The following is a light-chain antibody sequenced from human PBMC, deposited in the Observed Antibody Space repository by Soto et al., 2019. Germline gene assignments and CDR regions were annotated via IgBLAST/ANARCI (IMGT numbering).Light chain of an antibody. CDR2: GAS. Sequence: EIVLTQSPGTLSLSPGERATLSCRASQSVSSSFVAWYQQTPGQAPSLLIYGASSRATGIPDRFSGSGSGTDFTLTISSLEPEDVAVDYCQQYGSSPLTFGGGTKVEIK. V-gene: IGKV3-20*01. CDR1: QSVSSSF. CDR3: QQYGSSPLT. J-gene: IGKJ4*01.